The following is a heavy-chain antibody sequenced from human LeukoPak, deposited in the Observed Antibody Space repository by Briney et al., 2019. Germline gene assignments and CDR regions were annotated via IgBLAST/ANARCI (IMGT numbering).Heavy chain of an antibody. CDR1: GFTFSNYW. CDR3: AKGGAYYYDLDY. V-gene: IGHV3-74*01. CDR2: INSEGTST. D-gene: IGHD3-22*01. J-gene: IGHJ4*02. Sequence: GGSLRLSCAASGFTFSNYWMHWVRQAPGKGLVWVSRINSEGTSTSFADSVKGRFTISRDNSKNTLYLQMNSLRAEDTAVYYCAKGGAYYYDLDYWGQGALVTVSS.